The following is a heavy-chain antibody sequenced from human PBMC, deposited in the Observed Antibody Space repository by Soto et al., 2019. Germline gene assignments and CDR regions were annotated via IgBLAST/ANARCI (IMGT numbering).Heavy chain of an antibody. V-gene: IGHV1-69*02. CDR3: ARGPRFLEWLLYPIYYYGMDV. D-gene: IGHD3-3*01. CDR1: GGTFSSYT. CDR2: IIPILGIA. J-gene: IGHJ6*02. Sequence: SVKVSCKASGGTFSSYTISWVRQAPGQGLEWMGRIIPILGIANYAQKFQGRVTITADKSTSTAYMELSSLRSEDTAVYYCARGPRFLEWLLYPIYYYGMDVWGQGTTVTVSS.